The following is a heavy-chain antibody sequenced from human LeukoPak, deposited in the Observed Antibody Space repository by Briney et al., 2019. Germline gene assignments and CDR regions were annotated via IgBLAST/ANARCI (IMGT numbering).Heavy chain of an antibody. J-gene: IGHJ5*02. D-gene: IGHD3-22*01. V-gene: IGHV4-4*07. CDR3: ARDYYDSSGYSAEWFDP. Sequence: SETLSLTCTVSGGSISTYYWSWIRQPAGKGLEWIGRIYTSGSTNYNPSLKSRVTVSVDTSKNLFFLKLSSVTAADTAVYYCARDYYDSSGYSAEWFDPWGQGTLVTVSS. CDR2: IYTSGST. CDR1: GGSISTYY.